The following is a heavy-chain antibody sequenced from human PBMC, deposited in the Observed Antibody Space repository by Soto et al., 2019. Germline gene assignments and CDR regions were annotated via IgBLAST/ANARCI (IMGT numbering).Heavy chain of an antibody. J-gene: IGHJ4*02. CDR1: GGSISSGGYS. CDR3: ARATTVTTTKEYYFDY. V-gene: IGHV4-30-2*01. CDR2: IYHSGST. D-gene: IGHD4-17*01. Sequence: SETLSLTCAVSGGSISSGGYSWSWIRQPPGKGLEWIGYIYHSGSTYYNPSLKSRVTISVDRSKNQFSLKLSSVTAADTAVYYCARATTVTTTKEYYFDYWGQGTLVTVPQ.